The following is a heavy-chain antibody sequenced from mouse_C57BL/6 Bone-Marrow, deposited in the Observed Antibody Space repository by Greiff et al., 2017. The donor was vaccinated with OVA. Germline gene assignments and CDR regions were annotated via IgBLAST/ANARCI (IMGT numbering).Heavy chain of an antibody. D-gene: IGHD2-4*01. J-gene: IGHJ3*01. CDR2: IWSGGSK. CDR3: ARRGLRREFAY. Sequence: QVQLQQSGPGLVQPSQSLSITCTVSGFSLTSYGVHWVRQSPGKGLEWLGVIWSGGSKDYNAAFISRLSISKDNSKSQVFFKMNSLQADDTAIYYCARRGLRREFAYWGQGTLVTVSA. CDR1: GFSLTSYG. V-gene: IGHV2-2*01.